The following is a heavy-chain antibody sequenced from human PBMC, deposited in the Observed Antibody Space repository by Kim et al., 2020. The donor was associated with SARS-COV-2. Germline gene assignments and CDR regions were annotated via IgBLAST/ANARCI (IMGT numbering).Heavy chain of an antibody. Sequence: SETLSLTCTVSGASISSSYYYRGWIRQPPGKGLDWIGTVYYSGTSYYNPSLKSRVTISVDTSENQFSLHLTSVTAADTAIYYCARSYYDILTGHNWFDP. CDR3: ARSYYDILTGHNWFDP. CDR1: GASISSSYYY. D-gene: IGHD3-9*01. V-gene: IGHV4-39*01. CDR2: VYYSGTS. J-gene: IGHJ5*02.